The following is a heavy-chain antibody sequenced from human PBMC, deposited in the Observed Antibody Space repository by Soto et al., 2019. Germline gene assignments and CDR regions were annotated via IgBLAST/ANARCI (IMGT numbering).Heavy chain of an antibody. CDR2: IKSKTDGGTT. V-gene: IGHV3-15*01. J-gene: IGHJ3*02. CDR1: GFTFSNAW. D-gene: IGHD5-18*01. Sequence: GGSLRLSCAASGFTFSNAWMSWVHQAPGKGLEWVGRIKSKTDGGTTDYAAPVKGRFTISRDDSKNTLYLQMNSLKTEDTAVYYCTTDGVDTAMVTAFDIWGQGTMVTVSS. CDR3: TTDGVDTAMVTAFDI.